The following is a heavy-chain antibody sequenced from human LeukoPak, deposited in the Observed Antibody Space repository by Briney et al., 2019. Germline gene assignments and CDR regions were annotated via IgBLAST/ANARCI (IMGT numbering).Heavy chain of an antibody. CDR2: IKQDGSEK. V-gene: IGHV3-7*01. CDR1: GFTFSSYW. CDR3: ARAHHSNGWFFDY. J-gene: IGHJ4*02. D-gene: IGHD6-19*01. Sequence: PGGSLRLSCAASGFTFSSYWMSWVRQAPGKGLEWVANIKQDGSEKYYVDSVKGRFTISRDNAKNSLYLQMNSLRAEDTAVYYCARAHHSNGWFFDYWGQGTLVTVSS.